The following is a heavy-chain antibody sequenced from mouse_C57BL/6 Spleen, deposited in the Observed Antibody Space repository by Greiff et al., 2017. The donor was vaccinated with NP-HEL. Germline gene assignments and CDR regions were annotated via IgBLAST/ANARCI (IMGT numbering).Heavy chain of an antibody. CDR1: GYSITSGYY. V-gene: IGHV3-6*01. D-gene: IGHD3-3*01. CDR3: AREPGRGDYFDY. CDR2: ISYDGSN. J-gene: IGHJ2*01. Sequence: DVQLQESGPGLVKPSQSLSLTCSVTGYSITSGYYWNWIRQFPGNKLEWMGYISYDGSNNYNPSLKNRISITRDTSKNQFFLKLNSVTTEDTATYYCAREPGRGDYFDYWGQGTTLTVSS.